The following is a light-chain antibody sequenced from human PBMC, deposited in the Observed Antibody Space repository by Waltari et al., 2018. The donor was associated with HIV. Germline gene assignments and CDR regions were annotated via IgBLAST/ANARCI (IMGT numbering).Light chain of an antibody. Sequence: QSVLTQPPSVSAAPGPKVTISCSGSSSNIGKTFVSWFKPLPGQATKLLIYDNNKRPSGIPDRFSGSKSGTSATLGITGLQTGDEADYYCGTWDSSLSGVVFGGGTKLTVL. CDR3: GTWDSSLSGVV. CDR2: DNN. CDR1: SSNIGKTF. V-gene: IGLV1-51*01. J-gene: IGLJ2*01.